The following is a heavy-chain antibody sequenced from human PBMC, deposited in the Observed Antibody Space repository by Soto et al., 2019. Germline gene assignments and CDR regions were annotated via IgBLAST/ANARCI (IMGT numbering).Heavy chain of an antibody. Sequence: QLQLQESGPGLVQPSETLSLTCTVSGGSISSSSYYWGWIRQPPGKGLEWIGSMYYSGSTYYNQSLKSRITISVDTSKCQFSRKLSSVTGADPAVYYCARRGRPYDRWFDPWGQGTLVTVSS. CDR3: ARRGRPYDRWFDP. CDR2: MYYSGST. D-gene: IGHD3-22*01. J-gene: IGHJ5*02. CDR1: GGSISSSSYY. V-gene: IGHV4-39*01.